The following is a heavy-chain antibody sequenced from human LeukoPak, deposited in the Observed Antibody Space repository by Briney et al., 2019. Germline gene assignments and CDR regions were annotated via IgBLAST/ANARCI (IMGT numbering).Heavy chain of an antibody. Sequence: GGSQRLSCAASGFTFSSYAMSWVRQAPGKGLEWVSAISGSGGSTYYADSVKGRFTISRDNSKKTLYLQMNSLRAEDTAVYYCAKGKVNHDGALDAWGQGTLVTVSS. CDR3: AKGKVNHDGALDA. CDR1: GFTFSSYA. D-gene: IGHD2-21*01. V-gene: IGHV3-23*01. J-gene: IGHJ3*01. CDR2: ISGSGGST.